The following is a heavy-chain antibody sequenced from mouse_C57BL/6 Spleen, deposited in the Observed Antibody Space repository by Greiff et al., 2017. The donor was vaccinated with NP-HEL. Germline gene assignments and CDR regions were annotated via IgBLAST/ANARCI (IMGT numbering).Heavy chain of an antibody. V-gene: IGHV5-4*01. Sequence: EVQGVESGGGLVKPGGSLKLSCAASGFTFSSYAMSWVRQTPEKRLEWVATISDGGSYTYYPDNVKGRFTISRDNAKNNLYLQMSHLKSEDTAMYYCARDRSDYDGYYGWYFDVWGTGTTVTVSS. CDR3: ARDRSDYDGYYGWYFDV. D-gene: IGHD2-3*01. CDR1: GFTFSSYA. J-gene: IGHJ1*03. CDR2: ISDGGSYT.